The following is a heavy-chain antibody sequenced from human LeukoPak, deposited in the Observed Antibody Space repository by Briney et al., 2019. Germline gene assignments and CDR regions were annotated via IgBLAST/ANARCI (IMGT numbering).Heavy chain of an antibody. Sequence: ASVKVSCTASGYTFTSYYMHWVRQAPGQGLEWMGIINPSGGSTSYAQKFQGRVTMTRDTSTSTVYMELSSLRSEDTAVYYCARDPGGAGFDYWGQGTLVTVSS. D-gene: IGHD6-19*01. V-gene: IGHV1-46*01. J-gene: IGHJ4*02. CDR3: ARDPGGAGFDY. CDR1: GYTFTSYY. CDR2: INPSGGST.